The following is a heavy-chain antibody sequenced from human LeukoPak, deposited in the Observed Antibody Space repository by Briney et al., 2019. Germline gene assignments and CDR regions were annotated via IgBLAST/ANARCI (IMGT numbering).Heavy chain of an antibody. J-gene: IGHJ6*03. D-gene: IGHD1-14*01. CDR3: ARASEDYYYYMDV. Sequence: PSETLSLTCTVSGGSISSRSYYWGWIRQPPGKGLEWIGSIYDSGSTYYSPSLKSRVTISVDTSKNQFSLKLSSVTAADTAVYYCARASEDYYYYMDVWGKGTTVTISS. CDR1: GGSISSRSYY. V-gene: IGHV4-39*07. CDR2: IYDSGST.